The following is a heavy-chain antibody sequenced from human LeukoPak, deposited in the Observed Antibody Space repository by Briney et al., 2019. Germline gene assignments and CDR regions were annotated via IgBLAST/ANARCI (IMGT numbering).Heavy chain of an antibody. CDR2: IYYIGST. CDR1: AGSISNYY. D-gene: IGHD1-14*01. J-gene: IGHJ6*03. CDR3: ARARFNQAYYYMDV. V-gene: IGHV4-59*01. Sequence: SETLSLTCTVSAGSISNYYWSWIRQPPGKGLEWIGYIYYIGSTNYNPSLKSRVTLSVDTSKNQFSLKLISVTAADTAVYYCARARFNQAYYYMDVWGKGTTVTVSS.